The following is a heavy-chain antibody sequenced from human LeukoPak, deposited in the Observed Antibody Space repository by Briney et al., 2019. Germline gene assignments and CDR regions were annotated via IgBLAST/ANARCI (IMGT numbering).Heavy chain of an antibody. CDR2: IYYSGST. J-gene: IGHJ6*03. CDR1: GVSISSYY. V-gene: IGHV4-59*01. CDR3: ARRYGDYVWGSYYYYMDV. D-gene: IGHD3-16*01. Sequence: SETLSLTCTVSGVSISSYYWSWIRQPPGKGLEWIGYIYYSGSTNYNPSLKSRVTISVDTSKNQFSLKLSSVTAADTAVYYCARRYGDYVWGSYYYYMDVWGKGTTVTISS.